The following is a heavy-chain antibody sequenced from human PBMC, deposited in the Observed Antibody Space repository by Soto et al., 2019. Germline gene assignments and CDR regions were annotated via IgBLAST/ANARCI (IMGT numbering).Heavy chain of an antibody. CDR2: MNPNTGNS. V-gene: IGHV1-8*01. CDR3: ARRAETNGWNGFGADKYYFDF. J-gene: IGHJ4*02. Sequence: ASVKVSCKASGYTFTSYDIYWVRQATGQGLEWMGWMNPNTGNSAYAQKFQGRVTVTSDTSLNTVHMELNSLRSEDTAVYYCARRAETNGWNGFGADKYYFDFWGQGTLVTVSS. D-gene: IGHD1-1*01. CDR1: GYTFTSYD.